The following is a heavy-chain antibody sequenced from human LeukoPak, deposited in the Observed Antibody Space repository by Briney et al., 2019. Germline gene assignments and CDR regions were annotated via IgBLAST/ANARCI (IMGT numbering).Heavy chain of an antibody. Sequence: GASVRVSCKASGGTFSSYAISWVRQAPGQGLEWMGRIIPILGIANYAQKFQGRVTITADKSTSTAYMELSSLRSEDTAVYYCAIGGYSGQSDYWGQGTLVTVSS. CDR2: IIPILGIA. D-gene: IGHD3-16*02. CDR1: GGTFSSYA. V-gene: IGHV1-69*04. CDR3: AIGGYSGQSDY. J-gene: IGHJ4*02.